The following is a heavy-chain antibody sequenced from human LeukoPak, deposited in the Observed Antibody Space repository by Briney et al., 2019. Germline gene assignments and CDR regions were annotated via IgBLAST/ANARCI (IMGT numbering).Heavy chain of an antibody. J-gene: IGHJ4*02. V-gene: IGHV3-21*01. CDR1: GFTFSSYS. Sequence: GGSLRLSCVASGFTFSSYSMNWVRQAPGKGLEWVSSISSSSSYIYYADSVKGRFAISRDDAKNSLYLQMNSLRAEDTAVYYCARGVPFGITPLYYFDYWGQGTLVTVSS. CDR3: ARGVPFGITPLYYFDY. CDR2: ISSSSSYI. D-gene: IGHD2-15*01.